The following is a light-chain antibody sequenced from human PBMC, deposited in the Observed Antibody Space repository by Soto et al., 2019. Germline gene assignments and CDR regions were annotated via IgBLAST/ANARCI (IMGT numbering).Light chain of an antibody. CDR1: SSDVGSYNL. J-gene: IGLJ1*01. Sequence: VLTQPASVSGSPGQSITISCTGTSSDVGSYNLVSWYQQHPGKAPKLMIFEVSKRPSGVSNRFSGSKSGNTASLTISGLQAEDEADYYCCSYAGSSTPYAFGTGTKVTVL. CDR2: EVS. V-gene: IGLV2-23*02. CDR3: CSYAGSSTPYA.